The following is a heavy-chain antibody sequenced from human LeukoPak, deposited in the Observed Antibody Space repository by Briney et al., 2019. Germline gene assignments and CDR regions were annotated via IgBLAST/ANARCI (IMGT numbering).Heavy chain of an antibody. D-gene: IGHD3-22*01. J-gene: IGHJ5*02. CDR3: ATAIDSSGYYHPGWFDP. Sequence: ASVKVSCKVSGYTLTELSMHWVRQAPGKGLAWMGGFDPEDGETIYAQKFQGRVTMTEDTSTDTAYMELSSLRYTAVYYCATAIDSSGYYHPGWFDPWGQGTLVTVSS. CDR1: GYTLTELS. CDR2: FDPEDGET. V-gene: IGHV1-24*01.